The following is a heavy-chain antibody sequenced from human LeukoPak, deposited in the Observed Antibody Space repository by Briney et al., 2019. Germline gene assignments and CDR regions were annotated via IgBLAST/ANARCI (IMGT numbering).Heavy chain of an antibody. CDR2: ISYDGSNK. CDR3: AKELTGQWYYYYYMDV. CDR1: GFTFSSYA. V-gene: IGHV3-30*18. Sequence: PGRSLRLSCAASGFTFSSYAMHWVRQAPGKGLEWVAVISYDGSNKYYADSVKGRFTISRDNSKNTLYLQMNSLRAEDTAVYYCAKELTGQWYYYYYMDVWGKGTTVTVSS. D-gene: IGHD3-9*01. J-gene: IGHJ6*03.